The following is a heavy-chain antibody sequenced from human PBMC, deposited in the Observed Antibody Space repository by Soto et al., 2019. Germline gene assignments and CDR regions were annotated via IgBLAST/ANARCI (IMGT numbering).Heavy chain of an antibody. V-gene: IGHV3-21*01. Sequence: GSLRLSCAASGFTFSSYSMNWVRQAPGKGLEWVSSISSSSSYIYYADSVKGRFTISRDNAKNSLYLQMNSLRAEDTAVYYCARGLVVPAAMVYWGQGTLVTVSS. J-gene: IGHJ4*02. CDR2: ISSSSSYI. CDR3: ARGLVVPAAMVY. D-gene: IGHD2-2*01. CDR1: GFTFSSYS.